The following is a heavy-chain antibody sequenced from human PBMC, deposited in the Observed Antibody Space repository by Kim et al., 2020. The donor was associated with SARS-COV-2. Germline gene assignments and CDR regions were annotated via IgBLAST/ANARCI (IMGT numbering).Heavy chain of an antibody. CDR2: IIPIFGTA. D-gene: IGHD3-22*01. CDR1: GGTFSSYA. V-gene: IGHV1-69*13. Sequence: SVKVSCKASGGTFSSYAISWVRQAPGQGLEWMGGIIPIFGTANYAQKFQGRVTITADESTSTAYMELSSLRSEDTAVYYCALSSGGSYAFDIWGQGTMVTVSS. CDR3: ALSSGGSYAFDI. J-gene: IGHJ3*02.